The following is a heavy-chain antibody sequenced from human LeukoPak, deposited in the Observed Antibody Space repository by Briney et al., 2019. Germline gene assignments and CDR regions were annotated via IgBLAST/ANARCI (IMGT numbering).Heavy chain of an antibody. J-gene: IGHJ5*02. CDR3: ARDLRQWLPPDWFDP. CDR2: IKQDGGEK. CDR1: GFTFSSYW. Sequence: PGGSLRLSCAASGFTFSSYWMSWVRQAPGKGLEWVANIKQDGGEKYYVDSVKGRFTISRENAKKSLYLQMNSMRAEDTAVYYCARDLRQWLPPDWFDPWGQGTLVTVSS. D-gene: IGHD6-19*01. V-gene: IGHV3-7*01.